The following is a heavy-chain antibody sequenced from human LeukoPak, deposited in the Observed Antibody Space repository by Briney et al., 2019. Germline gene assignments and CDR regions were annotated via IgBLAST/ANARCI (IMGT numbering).Heavy chain of an antibody. V-gene: IGHV3-7*04. J-gene: IGHJ4*02. CDR2: IKQDGSTK. CDR1: AFTFSNAW. CDR3: ARDQGGYGGMVFDY. D-gene: IGHD4-23*01. Sequence: RPGGSLRLSCAASAFTFSNAWMSWVRQAPGKGLEWVANIKQDGSTKFYGDSVKGRFTISRDNAKNSLYLQMNSLRAEDTAVYYCARDQGGYGGMVFDYWGQGSLVTVSS.